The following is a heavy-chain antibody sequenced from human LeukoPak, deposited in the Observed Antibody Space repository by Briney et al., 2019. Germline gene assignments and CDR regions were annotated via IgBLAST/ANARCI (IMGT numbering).Heavy chain of an antibody. CDR2: MSASGGST. Sequence: PGGSLRLSCAASGFTFSGYAMTWVRQAPGMGLEWVSAMSASGGSTYIADSVKGRFTISRDNSNNTLYLQMNSLRVEDTAVYYCAKGSGGGYSSGSAFDYWGQGTLVTVSS. V-gene: IGHV3-23*01. CDR3: AKGSGGGYSSGSAFDY. CDR1: GFTFSGYA. J-gene: IGHJ4*02. D-gene: IGHD6-19*01.